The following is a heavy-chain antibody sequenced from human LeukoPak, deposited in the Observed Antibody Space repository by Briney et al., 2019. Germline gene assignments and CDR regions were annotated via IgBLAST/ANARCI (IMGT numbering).Heavy chain of an antibody. J-gene: IGHJ4*02. V-gene: IGHV4-59*08. CDR2: IYYSGST. Sequence: SETLSLTCTVSGGSISSYYWSWIRQPPGKGLEWIGYIYYSGSTNYNPSLKSRVTISVDTSKNQFSLKLSSVTAADTAVYYCARQNIDYTVDYWGQGTLVTVSS. CDR1: GGSISSYY. CDR3: ARQNIDYTVDY. D-gene: IGHD4-11*01.